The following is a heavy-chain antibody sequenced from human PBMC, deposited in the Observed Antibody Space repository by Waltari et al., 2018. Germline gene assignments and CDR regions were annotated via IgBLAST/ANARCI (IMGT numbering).Heavy chain of an antibody. CDR2: FGPEEGET. Sequence: QVQLVQSGAEVKKPGASVKVSCKVSGYTLTELSMHWVRQAPGKGLEWMGGFGPEEGETIYEQKFQGRVTMTEDTSTDTAYMELSSLRSEDTAVYYCATPYISLSDSSGSYYFDYWGQGTLVTVSS. CDR1: GYTLTELS. J-gene: IGHJ4*02. V-gene: IGHV1-24*01. D-gene: IGHD3-22*01. CDR3: ATPYISLSDSSGSYYFDY.